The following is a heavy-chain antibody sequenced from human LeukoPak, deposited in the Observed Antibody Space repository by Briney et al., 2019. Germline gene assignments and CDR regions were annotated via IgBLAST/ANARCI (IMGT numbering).Heavy chain of an antibody. CDR3: AREGGRQWLVSGALDS. J-gene: IGHJ5*01. D-gene: IGHD6-19*01. Sequence: SETLSLTCTVSDDSVSSSRYYWTWIRQPPGKGLEWFGYIYHGSATYNPSLASRVTLSMDTSKNQYSLKMTSVTAADTAVYYCAREGGRQWLVSGALDSWGQGTLVTVSS. CDR2: IYHGSA. V-gene: IGHV4-61*01. CDR1: DDSVSSSRYY.